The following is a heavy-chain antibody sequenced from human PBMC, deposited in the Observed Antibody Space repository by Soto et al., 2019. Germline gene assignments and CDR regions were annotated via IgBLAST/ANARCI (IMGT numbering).Heavy chain of an antibody. V-gene: IGHV3-30*04. CDR3: VRRSTVSYYAVDV. CDR2: TSYDGSIN. J-gene: IGHJ6*02. CDR1: GFSFGSYE. D-gene: IGHD4-17*01. Sequence: PXGSLILSCSGAGFSFGSYEMHWVRQAPGKGLDWVTFTSYDGSINYYADSVKGRFTMSRDNSKNLLYLQMNSLRTEDTAVYYCVRRSTVSYYAVDVRGQGTTLTVS.